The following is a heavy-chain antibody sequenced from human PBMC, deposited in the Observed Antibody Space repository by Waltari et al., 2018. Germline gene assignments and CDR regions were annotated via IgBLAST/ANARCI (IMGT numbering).Heavy chain of an antibody. Sequence: EVQLVESGGGLDQPGGSLRLSCVASGFIVSSYRITGVRQGTGKGLEWVSYISSSSGAIYYADSVKGRFTISRDNAKNSLYLQMNSLRAEDTAVYYCTRSLTSGRGAFDIWGQGTKVTVSS. D-gene: IGHD2-15*01. J-gene: IGHJ3*02. CDR3: TRSLTSGRGAFDI. CDR2: ISSSSGAI. CDR1: GFIVSSYR. V-gene: IGHV3-48*04.